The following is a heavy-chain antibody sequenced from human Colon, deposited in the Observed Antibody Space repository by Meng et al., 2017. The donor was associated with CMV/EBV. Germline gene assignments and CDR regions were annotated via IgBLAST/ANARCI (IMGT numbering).Heavy chain of an antibody. V-gene: IGHV3-74*01. CDR2: TNTAGTST. Sequence: GESLKISCAASGFTFSSYGMHWVRQAPGKGLVWVSGTNTAGTSTYYADSVKGRFTISRDNAKNTLYLQMNSLRAEDTAVYYCATVFDYWGQGTLVTVSS. J-gene: IGHJ4*02. D-gene: IGHD4-17*01. CDR1: GFTFSSYG. CDR3: ATVFDY.